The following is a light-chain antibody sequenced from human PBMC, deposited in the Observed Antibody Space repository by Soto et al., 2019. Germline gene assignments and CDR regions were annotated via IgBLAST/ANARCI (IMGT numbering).Light chain of an antibody. Sequence: DIQMTQSPSFVSSSVGDRVTITCRASQGISSWLAWYQHKPASAPKLLIHPASSLESGVPTRISGSGSRTDFTLTISSVQPEDFATYYCQQTTSFPLTFGGGTKVEIK. J-gene: IGKJ4*01. CDR2: PAS. CDR1: QGISSW. CDR3: QQTTSFPLT. V-gene: IGKV1-12*01.